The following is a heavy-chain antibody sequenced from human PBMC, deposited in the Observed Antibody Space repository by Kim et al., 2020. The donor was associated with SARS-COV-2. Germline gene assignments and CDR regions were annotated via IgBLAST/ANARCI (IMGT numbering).Heavy chain of an antibody. V-gene: IGHV3-30*01. CDR3: ARARGGNYYYGMDV. D-gene: IGHD1-26*01. Sequence: ADSVKRRFTNSRDNSKNTLYLQMNSLRAEDTAVYYCARARGGNYYYGMDVWGQGTTVTVSS. J-gene: IGHJ6*02.